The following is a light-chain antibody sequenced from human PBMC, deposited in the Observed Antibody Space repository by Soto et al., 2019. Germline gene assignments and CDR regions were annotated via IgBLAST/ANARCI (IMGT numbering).Light chain of an antibody. V-gene: IGKV3-20*01. Sequence: EIVLTQSPGTLSLSPGERGTLSCRASESVSSSYVAWYQQKPGQAPMLLIYGASTKATGTPDRFSGSGSGTQFTLTISRLEPEDFAVYYCQQYGSSPLTFGGGTKLEIK. CDR3: QQYGSSPLT. CDR2: GAS. CDR1: ESVSSSY. J-gene: IGKJ4*01.